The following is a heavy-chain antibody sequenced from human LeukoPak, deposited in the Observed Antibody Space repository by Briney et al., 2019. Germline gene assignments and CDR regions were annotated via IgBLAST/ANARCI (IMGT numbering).Heavy chain of an antibody. CDR3: ARVLAYYDSSGPFDY. CDR2: ISAHNGNT. V-gene: IGHV1-18*01. D-gene: IGHD3-22*01. J-gene: IGHJ4*02. CDR1: GYTFTSYG. Sequence: GASVKVSCKASGYTFTSYGISWVRQAPGQGLEWMGWISAHNGNTNYAQKLQGRVTMTTDTSTSTAYMELRSLRSDDTAVYYCARVLAYYDSSGPFDYWGQGTLVTVSS.